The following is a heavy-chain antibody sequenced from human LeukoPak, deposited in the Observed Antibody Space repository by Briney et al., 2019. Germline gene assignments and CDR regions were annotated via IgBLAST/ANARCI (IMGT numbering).Heavy chain of an antibody. CDR1: GGSISSSSYY. J-gene: IGHJ5*02. V-gene: IGHV4-39*07. Sequence: PSETLSLTCTVSGGSISSSSYYWGWIRQPPGKGLEWIGSIYYSGSTYYNPSLKSRVTISVDTSKNQFSLKLSSVTAADTAVYYCARRKHIMYSGSYFGHLRGCWFDPWGQGTLVTVSS. D-gene: IGHD1-26*01. CDR2: IYYSGST. CDR3: ARRKHIMYSGSYFGHLRGCWFDP.